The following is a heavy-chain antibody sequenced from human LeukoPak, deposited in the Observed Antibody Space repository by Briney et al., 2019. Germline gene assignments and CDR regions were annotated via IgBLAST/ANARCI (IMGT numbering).Heavy chain of an antibody. V-gene: IGHV3-23*01. Sequence: GGSLRLSCAASGFTFSSYAMSWVRQAPGKGLEWVSAISGSGGSTYYTDSVKGQFTISRDNSKNTLYLQMNSLRAEDTAVYYCAKDGLEYSSSPREYYFDSWGQGTLVTVSS. CDR2: ISGSGGST. J-gene: IGHJ4*02. CDR3: AKDGLEYSSSPREYYFDS. D-gene: IGHD6-6*01. CDR1: GFTFSSYA.